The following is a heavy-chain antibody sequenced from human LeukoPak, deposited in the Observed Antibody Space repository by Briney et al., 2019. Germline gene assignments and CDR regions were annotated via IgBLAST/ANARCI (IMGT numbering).Heavy chain of an antibody. Sequence: SVKVSCKASGGTFSSYAISWARQAPGQGLEWMGRTIPIFGTANYAQKFQGRVTITTDESTSTAYMELSSLRSEDTAVYYCARDRNNLGMDVWGKGTTVTVSS. CDR3: ARDRNNLGMDV. J-gene: IGHJ6*04. CDR1: GGTFSSYA. CDR2: TIPIFGTA. V-gene: IGHV1-69*05.